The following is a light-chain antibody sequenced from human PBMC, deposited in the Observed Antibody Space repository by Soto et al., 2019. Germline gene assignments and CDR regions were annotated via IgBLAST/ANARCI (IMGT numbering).Light chain of an antibody. V-gene: IGLV1-44*01. CDR2: SNN. Sequence: QSVLTQTPSASGTPGQRVTISCSGSSSNIGSNTVNWYQQLPGTAPKLLIYSNNQRPSGVPDRFSGSKSGTSASLAISGLQSEDEADYYCAAWDARLTGPRVLFGGGTKLTVL. CDR3: AAWDARLTGPRVL. J-gene: IGLJ2*01. CDR1: SSNIGSNT.